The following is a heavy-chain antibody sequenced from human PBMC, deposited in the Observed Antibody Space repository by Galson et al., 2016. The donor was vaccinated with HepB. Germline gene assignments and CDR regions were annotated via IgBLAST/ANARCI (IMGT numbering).Heavy chain of an antibody. Sequence: SLRLSCAASEFTFSSYAMSWVRQAPGKGLEWVSAIDSRGHSTYYTDSVTGRFTISRDNSKNTLYLQMNSLRYEDTAVYYCAKAATPVFYYHGMDVWGQGTTVTVSS. CDR2: IDSRGHST. CDR3: AKAATPVFYYHGMDV. J-gene: IGHJ6*02. CDR1: EFTFSSYA. V-gene: IGHV3-23*01.